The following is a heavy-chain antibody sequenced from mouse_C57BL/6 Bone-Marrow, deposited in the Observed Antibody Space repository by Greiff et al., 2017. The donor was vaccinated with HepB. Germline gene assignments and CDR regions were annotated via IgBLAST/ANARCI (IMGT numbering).Heavy chain of an antibody. CDR1: GYTFTDYN. CDR2: INPNNGGT. Sequence: VQLQQSGPELVKPGASVKIPCKASGYTFTDYNMDWVKQSHGKSLEWIGDINPNNGGTIYNQKFKGKATLTVDKSSSTAYMELRSLTSEDTAVYYCARRDYSNYQFAYWGQGTLVTVSA. CDR3: ARRDYSNYQFAY. D-gene: IGHD2-5*01. J-gene: IGHJ3*01. V-gene: IGHV1-18*01.